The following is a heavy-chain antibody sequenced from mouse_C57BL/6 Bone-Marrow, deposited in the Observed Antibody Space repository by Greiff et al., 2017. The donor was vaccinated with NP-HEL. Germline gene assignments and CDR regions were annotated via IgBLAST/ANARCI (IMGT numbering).Heavy chain of an antibody. Sequence: VQLQQSGPELVKPGASVKISCKASGYTFTDYYMNWVKQSHGKSLEWIGDINPNNGGTSYNQKFKGKATLTVDKSSSTAYMELRSLTSEDSAVYYCARSPYYYGSSYNAMDYWGQGTSVTVSS. CDR3: ARSPYYYGSSYNAMDY. D-gene: IGHD1-1*01. CDR2: INPNNGGT. CDR1: GYTFTDYY. J-gene: IGHJ4*01. V-gene: IGHV1-26*01.